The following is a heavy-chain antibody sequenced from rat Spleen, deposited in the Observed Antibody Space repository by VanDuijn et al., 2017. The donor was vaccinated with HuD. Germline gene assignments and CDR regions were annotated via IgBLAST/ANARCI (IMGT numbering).Heavy chain of an antibody. V-gene: IGHV2-34*01. CDR3: VRHEPQDYFAC. J-gene: IGHJ2*01. Sequence: QVQLKESGPGLVQPSQTLSLTCTVSGFSLSSYSVSWVRQPSGKGPEWMGRMWYDGDTGYNSALKSRLRIRRDTSKSQVFLRMNSLQPEDTGTYYCVRHEPQDYFACWGQGLLVTVSS. CDR1: GFSLSSYS. CDR2: MWYDGDT.